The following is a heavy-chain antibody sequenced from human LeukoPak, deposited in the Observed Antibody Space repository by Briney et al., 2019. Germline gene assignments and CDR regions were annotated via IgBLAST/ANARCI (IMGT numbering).Heavy chain of an antibody. V-gene: IGHV3-23*01. Sequence: GGSLRLSCAASGFTFSNYAMTWVRQAPGKGLGWVSTITAGGGNTYYADSVKGRLSMSRDNSKYTLYLQLSSLRAEDTAVYYCAKDRGTSWYEAFDIWGQGTMVTVSS. D-gene: IGHD6-13*01. J-gene: IGHJ3*02. CDR3: AKDRGTSWYEAFDI. CDR1: GFTFSNYA. CDR2: ITAGGGNT.